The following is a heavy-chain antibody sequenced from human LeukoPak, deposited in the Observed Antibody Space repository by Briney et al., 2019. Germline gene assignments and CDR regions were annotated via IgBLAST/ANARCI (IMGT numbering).Heavy chain of an antibody. Sequence: PGGSLRLSCAASGFTFSSYWMSWVRRAPGKGLEWVANIKQDGSEKYYVDSVKGRFTISRDNAKNSLYLQMNSLRAEDTAVYYCARVGGGSPYYYYGMDVWGQGTTVTVSS. CDR1: GFTFSSYW. V-gene: IGHV3-7*01. J-gene: IGHJ6*02. CDR3: ARVGGGSPYYYYGMDV. CDR2: IKQDGSEK. D-gene: IGHD2-15*01.